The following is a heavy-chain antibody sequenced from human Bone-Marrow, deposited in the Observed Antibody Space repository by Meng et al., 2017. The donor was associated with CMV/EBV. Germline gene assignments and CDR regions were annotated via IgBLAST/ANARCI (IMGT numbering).Heavy chain of an antibody. CDR1: GFTFTNYW. CDR2: INGDGSVK. J-gene: IGHJ4*02. CDR3: ARRRWQQLQPPEGYFDY. D-gene: IGHD6-13*01. Sequence: GESLKISCAVSGFTFTNYWMTWVRQAPGKGLEWVANINGDGSVKHYVDSVKGRFTMSRDNAKNSVYLQLNGLRAEDTAVYYCARRRWQQLQPPEGYFDYWGQGTLVTVSS. V-gene: IGHV3-7*01.